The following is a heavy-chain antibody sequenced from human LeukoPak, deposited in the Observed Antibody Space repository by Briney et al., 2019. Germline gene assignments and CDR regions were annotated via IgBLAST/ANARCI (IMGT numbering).Heavy chain of an antibody. CDR3: ASDVSGYGAR. V-gene: IGHV1-2*06. Sequence: ASVKVSCKASGYTFTGDYIHWVRQAPGQGLEWMGRINPNSGATDYAQKFQGRVTMTRDTSISTAYMELSRLRSDDTAVYYCASDVSGYGARWGQGTLVTVSS. D-gene: IGHD5-12*01. CDR1: GYTFTGDY. CDR2: INPNSGAT. J-gene: IGHJ4*02.